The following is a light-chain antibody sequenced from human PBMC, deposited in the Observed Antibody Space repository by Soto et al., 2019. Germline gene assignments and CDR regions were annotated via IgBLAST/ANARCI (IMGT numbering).Light chain of an antibody. CDR3: CSYAGSYTWV. Sequence: QSALTQPRSVSGSPGQSVTISCTGTSSDVGDYNYVSWYQQHPGKAPKLVIYAVNMRPSGVPDRFSGSKSGNTASLTISGLQAEAEADYSCCSYAGSYTWVFGGGTKLTVL. V-gene: IGLV2-11*01. J-gene: IGLJ3*02. CDR2: AVN. CDR1: SSDVGDYNY.